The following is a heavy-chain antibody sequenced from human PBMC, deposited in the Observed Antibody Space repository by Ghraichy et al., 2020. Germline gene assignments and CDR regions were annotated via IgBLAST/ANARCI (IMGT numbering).Heavy chain of an antibody. CDR2: IRGDGGSI. Sequence: LSLTCAGSGLSFDEHAMHWVHQAPGKGLEWVSFIRGDGGSIFYADSVQGRFTISRDNSKNSLYLQLNNLRTEDTALYYCARDAARPDYFYYYTMDVWGQGTTVIVSS. D-gene: IGHD6-6*01. V-gene: IGHV3-43*02. CDR1: GLSFDEHA. CDR3: ARDAARPDYFYYYTMDV. J-gene: IGHJ6*02.